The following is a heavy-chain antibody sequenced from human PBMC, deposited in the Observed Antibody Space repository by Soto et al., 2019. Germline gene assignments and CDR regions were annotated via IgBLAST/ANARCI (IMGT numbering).Heavy chain of an antibody. J-gene: IGHJ4*02. D-gene: IGHD3-3*01. CDR2: IWYDGSNK. Sequence: GGSLRLSCAASGFTFSSYGMHWVRQAPGKGLEWVAVIWYDGSNKYYADSVKGRFTISRDNSKNTLYLQMNSLRAEDTAVYYCAREVFDAQSGYSDYWGQGTLVTVSS. CDR3: AREVFDAQSGYSDY. V-gene: IGHV3-33*01. CDR1: GFTFSSYG.